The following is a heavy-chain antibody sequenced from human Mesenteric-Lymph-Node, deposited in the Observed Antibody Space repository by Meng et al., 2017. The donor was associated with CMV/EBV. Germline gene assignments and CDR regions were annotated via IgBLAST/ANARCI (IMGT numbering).Heavy chain of an antibody. D-gene: IGHD6-13*01. CDR2: ISWNSGRI. J-gene: IGHJ6*02. CDR3: TKDTRKAGPSGYGMDV. Sequence: SLKISCAASGFTFSNYEMNWVRQAPGKGLEWVSGISWNSGRIGYADSVQGRFTISRDNAENSLYLQMNSLRPEDTALYYCTKDTRKAGPSGYGMDVWGQGTTVTVSS. CDR1: GFTFSNYE. V-gene: IGHV3-9*01.